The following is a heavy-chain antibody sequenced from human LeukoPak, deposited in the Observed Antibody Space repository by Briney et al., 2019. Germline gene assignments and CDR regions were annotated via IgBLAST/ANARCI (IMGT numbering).Heavy chain of an antibody. Sequence: ASVKVSCKASGYTFTSCYMHWVRQAPGQGLEWMGIINPSGGSTSYAQKFQGRVTMTRDTSTSTVYMELSSLRSEDTAVYYCARETLYYYDSSGYYHYRAFDIWGQGTMVTVSS. V-gene: IGHV1-46*01. CDR3: ARETLYYYDSSGYYHYRAFDI. J-gene: IGHJ3*02. CDR2: INPSGGST. CDR1: GYTFTSCY. D-gene: IGHD3-22*01.